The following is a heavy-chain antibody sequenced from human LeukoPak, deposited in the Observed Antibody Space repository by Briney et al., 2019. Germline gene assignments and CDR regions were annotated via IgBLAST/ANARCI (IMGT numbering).Heavy chain of an antibody. J-gene: IGHJ4*02. V-gene: IGHV3-53*01. D-gene: IGHD5-18*01. CDR1: GFTVSSNC. CDR2: IYSVGDT. Sequence: GGSLRLSCTASGFTVSSNCMSWVRQAPGKGLEWVSLIYSVGDTYYADSVKGRFTISRDNSKNTLYLQMNSLRAEDTAVYYCAKDRSDTDMVYVFDYWGQGTLVTVSS. CDR3: AKDRSDTDMVYVFDY.